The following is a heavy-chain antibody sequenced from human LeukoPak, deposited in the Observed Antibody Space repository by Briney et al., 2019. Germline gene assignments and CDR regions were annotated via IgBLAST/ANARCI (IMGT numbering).Heavy chain of an antibody. V-gene: IGHV1-2*02. Sequence: GASVKVSCKASGYTITGYYMHWVRQAPGQGLEWMGWINPNSGDTHYAQKFQGRVTMTRDTSISTAYMELSRLRSDDTAVYYCAKDQGRGYSYGLYYFDYWGQGTLVTVSS. CDR1: GYTITGYY. CDR2: INPNSGDT. D-gene: IGHD5-18*01. CDR3: AKDQGRGYSYGLYYFDY. J-gene: IGHJ4*02.